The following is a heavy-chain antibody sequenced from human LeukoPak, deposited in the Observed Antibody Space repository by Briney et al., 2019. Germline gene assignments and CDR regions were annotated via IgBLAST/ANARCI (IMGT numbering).Heavy chain of an antibody. CDR3: ARRVQLERRTARPIDY. CDR2: INHSGST. CDR1: GGSFSGYY. V-gene: IGHV4-34*01. D-gene: IGHD1-1*01. J-gene: IGHJ4*02. Sequence: PSETLSLTCAVYGGSFSGYYWSWIRQPPGKGLEWIGEINHSGSTNYNPSLKSRVTISVDTSKNQFSLKLSSVTAADTAVYYCARRVQLERRTARPIDYWGQGTLVTVSS.